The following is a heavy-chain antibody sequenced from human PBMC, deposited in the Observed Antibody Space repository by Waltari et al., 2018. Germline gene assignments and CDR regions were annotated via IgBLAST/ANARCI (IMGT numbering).Heavy chain of an antibody. CDR3: AKDQGWAVTTYWYFDL. J-gene: IGHJ2*01. Sequence: EVQLLESGGGLVQPGGSLRLSCAASGFTFNNYAMSWVRQAPGKGLEWVSTISGRGGSTYYADTVKGRFTISRDKSKNTLYLQMNSLRAEDTAVYYCAKDQGWAVTTYWYFDLWGRGTLVTVSS. D-gene: IGHD4-17*01. CDR2: ISGRGGST. V-gene: IGHV3-23*01. CDR1: GFTFNNYA.